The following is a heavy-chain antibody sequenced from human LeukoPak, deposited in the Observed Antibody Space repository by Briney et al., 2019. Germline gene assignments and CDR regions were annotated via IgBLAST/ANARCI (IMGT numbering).Heavy chain of an antibody. V-gene: IGHV3-66*01. CDR1: GFSVSANP. Sequence: GGSLKPPFPAPGFSVSANPMTGARQPPGEGLKGAPVTYSGGDTYYAEFVKGRFSISRDNSKNTLYVQMNSLRAEDTAVYYCAGRSETTMKGSFNIWGQGTMVTVSS. J-gene: IGHJ3*02. CDR3: AGRSETTMKGSFNI. D-gene: IGHD3-22*01. CDR2: TYSGGDT.